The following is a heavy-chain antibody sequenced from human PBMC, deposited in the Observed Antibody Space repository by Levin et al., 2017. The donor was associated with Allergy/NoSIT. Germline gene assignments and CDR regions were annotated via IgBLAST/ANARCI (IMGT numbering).Heavy chain of an antibody. CDR2: IYYSGGFT. V-gene: IGHV4-31*03. J-gene: IGHJ5*02. CDR3: AREGAAPYNSASTNCFDP. D-gene: IGHD1-14*01. Sequence: SETLSLTCTVSGGSISSGGYFWGWIRQRPGKGLEWIANIYYSGGFTYYNPSLKSRVTISLDTSKNQFSLKVRSMSAADTAVYYCAREGAAPYNSASTNCFDPWGQGTLVTVSS. CDR1: GGSISSGGYF.